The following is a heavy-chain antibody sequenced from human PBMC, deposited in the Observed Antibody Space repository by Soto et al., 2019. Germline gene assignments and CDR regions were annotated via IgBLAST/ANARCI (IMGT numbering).Heavy chain of an antibody. J-gene: IGHJ4*02. CDR2: ISFNGRIQ. Sequence: PGGSLRLSCAASGVAFSSYAMHWFRQPPGKGLEWVATISFNGRIQPYANSVKGRFTISRDNSKNTLFLQMDSLRHDDAGVYFCAKGAGYSPTWYLDYWGQGTLVTVS. D-gene: IGHD4-4*01. CDR3: AKGAGYSPTWYLDY. CDR1: GVAFSSYA. V-gene: IGHV3-30*04.